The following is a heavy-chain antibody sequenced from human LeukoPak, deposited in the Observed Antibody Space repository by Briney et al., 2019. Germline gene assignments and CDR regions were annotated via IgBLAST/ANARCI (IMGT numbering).Heavy chain of an antibody. J-gene: IGHJ4*02. V-gene: IGHV3-21*01. CDR2: ISSSSSHI. CDR1: GFTFSDYY. CDR3: ARKFDGGGPDY. Sequence: GGSLRLSCAASGFTFSDYYMNWVRQAPGKGLEWVSSISSSSSHIYYADSVKGRFTISRDNAKNSLYLQMNSLRAEDTAVYYCARKFDGGGPDYWGQGTLVTVSS. D-gene: IGHD3-3*01.